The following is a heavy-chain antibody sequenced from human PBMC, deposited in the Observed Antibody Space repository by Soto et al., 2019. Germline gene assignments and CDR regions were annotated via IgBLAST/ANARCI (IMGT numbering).Heavy chain of an antibody. CDR2: MSGDGKTI. J-gene: IGHJ5*02. CDR1: GFTFSNYF. Sequence: GGSLRLSCAASGFTFSNYFMHWVRQVPGEGLVWVSRMSGDGKTISYADSVKGRFTISRDNAKNTLYLQMDSLRVEDTAVYYCARTYVPGIAGFDPWGQGTLVTVSS. CDR3: ARTYVPGIAGFDP. V-gene: IGHV3-74*01. D-gene: IGHD1-1*01.